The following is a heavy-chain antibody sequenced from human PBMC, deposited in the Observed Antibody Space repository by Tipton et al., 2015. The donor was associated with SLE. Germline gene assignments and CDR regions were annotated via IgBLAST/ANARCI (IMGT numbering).Heavy chain of an antibody. D-gene: IGHD2-2*01. Sequence: TLSLTCTVSGGSISSSYYWGWIRQSPGKGLEWIGSISYTGSTYYNPSLTSRVTISVDMSKNQFSLKLTSVTAADTAVYYCATSPLTLWGQGTLVTVSS. J-gene: IGHJ4*02. CDR2: ISYTGST. CDR3: ATSPLTL. V-gene: IGHV4-39*07. CDR1: GGSISSSYY.